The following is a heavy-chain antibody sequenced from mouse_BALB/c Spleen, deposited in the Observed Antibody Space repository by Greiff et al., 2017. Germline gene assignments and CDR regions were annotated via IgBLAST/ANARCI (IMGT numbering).Heavy chain of an antibody. Sequence: QVQLQQSGPELMKPGASVKMSCKASGYTFTSYWMHWVKQRPGQGLEWIGYINPSTGYTEYNQKFKDKATLTADKSSSTAYMQLSSLTSEDSAVYYCARRGDGYYVEAMDYWGQGTSVTVSS. V-gene: IGHV1S26*01. CDR3: ARRGDGYYVEAMDY. CDR2: INPSTGYT. D-gene: IGHD2-3*01. J-gene: IGHJ4*01. CDR1: GYTFTSYW.